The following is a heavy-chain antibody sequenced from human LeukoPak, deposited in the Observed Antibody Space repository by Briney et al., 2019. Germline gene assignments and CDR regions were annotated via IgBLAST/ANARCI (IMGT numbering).Heavy chain of an antibody. D-gene: IGHD6-13*01. CDR1: GDTFTSYY. CDR2: INPRSGST. CDR3: ARDATLRDSSSWWGY. V-gene: IGHV1-46*01. Sequence: ASVKVSCKASGDTFTSYYMHWVRQAPGQGLEWMIIINPRSGSTSYAQRFQGRVTMTRDTSTSTVYMELTSLRAEDTAIYYCARDATLRDSSSWWGYWGQGTLVTVSS. J-gene: IGHJ4*02.